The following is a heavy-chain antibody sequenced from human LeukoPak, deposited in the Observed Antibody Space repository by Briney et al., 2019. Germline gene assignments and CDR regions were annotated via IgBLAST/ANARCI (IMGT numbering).Heavy chain of an antibody. CDR3: AKDPLHARGAIYAFDI. V-gene: IGHV3-23*01. CDR2: ISGSGGST. Sequence: PGGSLRLSCAASGFTFSSYAMSWVRQAPGKGLEWVSAISGSGGSTYYADSVKGRFTMSRDNSKSTLYLQLESLRSEDTAVYYCAKDPLHARGAIYAFDIWGQGTMVTVSS. D-gene: IGHD3-10*02. J-gene: IGHJ3*02. CDR1: GFTFSSYA.